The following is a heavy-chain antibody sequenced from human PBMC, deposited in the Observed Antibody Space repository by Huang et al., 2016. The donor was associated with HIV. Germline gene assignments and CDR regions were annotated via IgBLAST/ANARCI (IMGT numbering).Heavy chain of an antibody. CDR1: GGTFSRYA. J-gene: IGHJ2*01. V-gene: IGHV1-69*01. D-gene: IGHD1-1*01. CDR3: ARDTGPNGYWYFDL. Sequence: QVQLVQSGAEVKKPGSSVKVSCKASGGTFSRYAISWVRQAPGQGLEWMGGIIPIFGTANYEQKFHGRVTITADESTSTAYMELSSLRSEDTAVYYCARDTGPNGYWYFDLWGRGTLVTVSS. CDR2: IIPIFGTA.